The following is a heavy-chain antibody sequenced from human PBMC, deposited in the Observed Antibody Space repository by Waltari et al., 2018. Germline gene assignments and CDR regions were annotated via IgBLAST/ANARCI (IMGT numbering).Heavy chain of an antibody. J-gene: IGHJ4*02. CDR2: ISGGGYTT. V-gene: IGHV3-23*01. D-gene: IGHD4-17*01. CDR3: AKDGNDYGDYGTGYFDY. Sequence: VQVLESGGGLVQPGGSLRLSCAASGFPFSSYAMTWVRQAPGKGLEWVSSISGGGYTTYYADSGKGRFTISRDNSKNTLYLQVNSLRAEDTAIYYCAKDGNDYGDYGTGYFDYWGQGTLVTVSS. CDR1: GFPFSSYA.